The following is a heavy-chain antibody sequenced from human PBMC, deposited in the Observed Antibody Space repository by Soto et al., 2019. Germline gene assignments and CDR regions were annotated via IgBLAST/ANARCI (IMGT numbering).Heavy chain of an antibody. CDR3: ARGFNQRITIFGVVNCYFYLAV. CDR2: MSPNSGNT. J-gene: IGHJ6*03. V-gene: IGHV1-8*01. D-gene: IGHD3-3*01. Sequence: ASVKVSCKASGYTFTSYDINWVRQATGQGLEWMGWMSPNSGNTGYAQKFQGRVTMTRNTSISTAYMELSSLRSEDTAVYYCARGFNQRITIFGVVNCYFYLAVWGKGTTVTVSS. CDR1: GYTFTSYD.